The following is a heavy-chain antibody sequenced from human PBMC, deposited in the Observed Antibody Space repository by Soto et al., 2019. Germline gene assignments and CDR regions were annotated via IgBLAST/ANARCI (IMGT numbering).Heavy chain of an antibody. J-gene: IGHJ4*02. Sequence: EVKLVESGGGLVKPGGSLRLSCAASDFTFSNVWMNWVRQAPGKGLEWVGHIKSKSDGGATDYAAPGTGRFTISRDYTKNTLYLQMNNLKTEDTAVYYCTTLVATIPDYWGQGTLVTASS. CDR2: IKSKSDGGAT. V-gene: IGHV3-15*07. CDR1: DFTFSNVW. CDR3: TTLVATIPDY. D-gene: IGHD5-12*01.